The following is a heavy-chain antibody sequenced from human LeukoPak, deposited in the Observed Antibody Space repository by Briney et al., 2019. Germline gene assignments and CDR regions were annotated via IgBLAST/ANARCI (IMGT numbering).Heavy chain of an antibody. D-gene: IGHD2-2*01. CDR1: GFTFSGSA. CDR2: IRSKANSYAT. Sequence: GGSLRLSCAASGFTFSGSATHWVRQASGKGLEWVGRIRSKANSYATAYAASAKGRFTISRDDSKNTAYLQMNSLKTEDTAVYYCTRAPSAYWGQGTLVTVSS. J-gene: IGHJ4*02. CDR3: TRAPSAY. V-gene: IGHV3-73*01.